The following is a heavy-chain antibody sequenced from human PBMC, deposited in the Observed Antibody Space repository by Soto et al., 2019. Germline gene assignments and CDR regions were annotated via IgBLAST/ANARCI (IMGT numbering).Heavy chain of an antibody. V-gene: IGHV3-33*01. CDR3: ARSAGEMATIVY. J-gene: IGHJ4*02. CDR2: IWYDGSNK. D-gene: IGHD3-10*01. CDR1: GFTFSSYG. Sequence: GGSLRLSCAASGFTFSSYGMHWVRQAPGKGLEWVAVIWYDGSNKYYADSVKGRFTISRYNSKNTLYLQMNSLRAEVTAVYYCARSAGEMATIVYWGQGTLVTVSS.